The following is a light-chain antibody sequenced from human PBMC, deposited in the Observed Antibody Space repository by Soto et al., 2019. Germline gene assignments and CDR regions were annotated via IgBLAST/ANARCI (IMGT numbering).Light chain of an antibody. CDR3: QSYGRTVFT. CDR2: GAY. Sequence: EIVLTQSPGTLSLSPGEGATLSCRASQTISNTYLAWYQQKPGQAPRLLIYGAYSRATGIPDRFSGSGSRTPFNLTISGLEPEEVAVYYCQSYGRTVFTFGPGTKVDIK. CDR1: QTISNTY. J-gene: IGKJ3*01. V-gene: IGKV3-20*01.